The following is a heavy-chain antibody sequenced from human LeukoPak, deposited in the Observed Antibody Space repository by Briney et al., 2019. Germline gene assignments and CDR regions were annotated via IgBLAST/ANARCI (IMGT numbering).Heavy chain of an antibody. J-gene: IGHJ6*02. CDR2: IYSGGST. CDR3: ASFSATVTTTGYYGMDV. Sequence: GSLRLSCAASGFTVSSNYMSWVRQAPGKGLEWVSVIYSGGSTYYADSVKGRFTISRDNSKNTLYLQMNSLRAEDTAVYYCASFSATVTTTGYYGMDVWGQGTTVTVSS. D-gene: IGHD4-17*01. V-gene: IGHV3-66*01. CDR1: GFTVSSNY.